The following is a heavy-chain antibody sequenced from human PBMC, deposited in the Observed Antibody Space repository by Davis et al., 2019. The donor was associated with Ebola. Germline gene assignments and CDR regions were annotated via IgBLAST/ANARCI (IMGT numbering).Heavy chain of an antibody. J-gene: IGHJ6*02. CDR3: ASGDGRGSSYDMDV. CDR2: ISSSSSYI. D-gene: IGHD6-6*01. V-gene: IGHV3-21*04. Sequence: GESLKISCAASGFTFSSHRMNRVRPAPGKGLELVSSISSSSSYIYYADSVKGRFTISRDNAKNSLFLQMNSLRAEDTAFYYCASGDGRGSSYDMDVWGQGTTVTVSS. CDR1: GFTFSSHR.